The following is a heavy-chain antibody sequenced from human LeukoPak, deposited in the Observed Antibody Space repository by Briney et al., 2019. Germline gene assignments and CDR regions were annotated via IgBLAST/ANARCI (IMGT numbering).Heavy chain of an antibody. CDR2: IKQDGSEK. V-gene: IGHV3-7*01. J-gene: IGHJ6*03. CDR1: GFTFSSYE. CDR3: ARGADYMDV. Sequence: GGSLRLSCAASGFTFSSYEMNWVRQAPGKGLEWVANIKQDGSEKYSVDSVQGRFTISRDNAKNSLYLQVNSLRAEDTAVYYCARGADYMDVWGKGTTVTISS.